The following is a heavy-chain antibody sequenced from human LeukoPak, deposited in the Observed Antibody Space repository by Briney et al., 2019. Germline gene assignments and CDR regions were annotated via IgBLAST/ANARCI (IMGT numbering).Heavy chain of an antibody. V-gene: IGHV1-2*02. CDR2: INPNSGGT. Sequence: ASVRVSCKASGYTFTGYYMHWVRQAPGQGLEWMGWINPNSGGTNYAQKFQGRVTMTRDTSISTAYMELSRLGSDDTAVYYCARLLRYCSSTSCLYFDYWGQGTLVTVSS. CDR3: ARLLRYCSSTSCLYFDY. D-gene: IGHD2-2*01. CDR1: GYTFTGYY. J-gene: IGHJ4*02.